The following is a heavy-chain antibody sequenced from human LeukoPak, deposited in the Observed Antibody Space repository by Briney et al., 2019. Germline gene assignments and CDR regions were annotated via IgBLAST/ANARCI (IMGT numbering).Heavy chain of an antibody. CDR3: ARGGRSAFDV. CDR2: IFHIGVT. CDR1: GGSISSDHW. Sequence: SETLSLTCAVSGGSISSDHWWSWVGQPPGKSLEWIGEIFHIGVTNYKPSLKSRVSMSVDKSRHQFSLNLRSMTAADTAVYFCARGGRSAFDVWGPGTKVIVSS. V-gene: IGHV4-4*02. J-gene: IGHJ3*01.